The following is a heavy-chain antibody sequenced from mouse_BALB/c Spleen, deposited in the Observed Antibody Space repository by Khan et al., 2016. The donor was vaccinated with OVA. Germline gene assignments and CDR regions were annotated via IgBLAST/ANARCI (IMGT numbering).Heavy chain of an antibody. Sequence: QVRLQQPDAELLKPGTSVTISCKSSAYTFPRYYMYWVEPRPGQGLEWIGWITPNNVDSNFNENFKSKATLTLDKSSSTAYMQSGIPTSEASAVYYWARAGYGSPFAYWGQGTLVTVSA. CDR3: ARAGYGSPFAY. J-gene: IGHJ3*01. V-gene: IGHV1S81*02. CDR1: AYTFPRYY. D-gene: IGHD1-1*02. CDR2: ITPNNVDS.